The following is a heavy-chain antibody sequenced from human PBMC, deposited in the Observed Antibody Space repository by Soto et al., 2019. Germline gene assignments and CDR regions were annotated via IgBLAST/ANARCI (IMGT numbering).Heavy chain of an antibody. CDR2: LWYDGTAE. CDR1: GFSVSNNV. J-gene: IGHJ4*02. D-gene: IGHD3-22*01. CDR3: ARVPRYDTWYFDY. V-gene: IGHV3-33*01. Sequence: QVQLVESGGGVVQPGNSLRLSCAASGFSVSNNVVHWVRQVPGKGLEWVAVLWYDGTAEYYADSVKGRFTISRDNSQNTMYPQMDRLRVEDTAIYYCARVPRYDTWYFDYWGQGTLAAVSS.